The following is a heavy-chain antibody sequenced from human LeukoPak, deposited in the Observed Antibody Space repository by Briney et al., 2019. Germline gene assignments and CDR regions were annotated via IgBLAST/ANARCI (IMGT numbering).Heavy chain of an antibody. CDR2: ISYDGSNK. CDR3: AKDKTHYDFWSGNEFDY. CDR1: GFTFTSHW. V-gene: IGHV3-30*18. J-gene: IGHJ4*02. Sequence: PGGSLRLSCAASGFTFTSHWMTWLRQAPGKGLEWVAVISYDGSNKYYADSVKGRFTISRDNSKNTLYLQMNSLRAEDTAVYYCAKDKTHYDFWSGNEFDYWGQGTLVTVSS. D-gene: IGHD3-3*01.